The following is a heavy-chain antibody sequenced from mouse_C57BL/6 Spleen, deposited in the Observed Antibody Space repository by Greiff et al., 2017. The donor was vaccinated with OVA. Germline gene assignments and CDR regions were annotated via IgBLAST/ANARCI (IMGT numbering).Heavy chain of an antibody. CDR2: IRYDGSN. Sequence: EVKVEESGPGLVKPSQSLSLTCSVTGYSITSGYYWNWIRQFPGNKLEWMGYIRYDGSNNYNPSLKNRISITRDTSKNQFFLKLNSVTTEDTATXYCASGIYCGSSYERYFGYWGQGTTLTVSS. CDR3: ASGIYCGSSYERYFGY. D-gene: IGHD1-1*01. V-gene: IGHV3-6*01. CDR1: GYSITSGYY. J-gene: IGHJ2*01.